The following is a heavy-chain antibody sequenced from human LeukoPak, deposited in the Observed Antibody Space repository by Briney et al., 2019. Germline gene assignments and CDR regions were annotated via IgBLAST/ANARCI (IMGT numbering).Heavy chain of an antibody. Sequence: GGSLRLSCAASGLTFSSYAMHWVRQAPGKGLEWVAVISYDGSNKYYADSVKGRFTISRDNSKNTLYLQMNSLRAEDTAVYYCARDKRYCSSTSCYGVFDYWGQGTLVTVSS. D-gene: IGHD2-2*01. J-gene: IGHJ4*02. V-gene: IGHV3-30-3*01. CDR1: GLTFSSYA. CDR3: ARDKRYCSSTSCYGVFDY. CDR2: ISYDGSNK.